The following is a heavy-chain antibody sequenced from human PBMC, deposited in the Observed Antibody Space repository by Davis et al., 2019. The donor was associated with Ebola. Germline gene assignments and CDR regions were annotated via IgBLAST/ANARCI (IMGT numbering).Heavy chain of an antibody. D-gene: IGHD2-8*02. CDR3: SGTGGGTDY. V-gene: IGHV3-7*03. Sequence: GESLKISCAASGFTFSSYWMSWVRQAPGKGLEWVANIKQDGSEKYYVDSVKGRFTISRDSAKNSLYLQMNSLKTEDTAVYYCSGTGGGTDYWGQGTLVTVSS. CDR2: IKQDGSEK. CDR1: GFTFSSYW. J-gene: IGHJ4*02.